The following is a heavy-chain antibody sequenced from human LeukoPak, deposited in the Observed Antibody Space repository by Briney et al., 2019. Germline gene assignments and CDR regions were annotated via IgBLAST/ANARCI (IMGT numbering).Heavy chain of an antibody. CDR3: ARGISVAARWSPPHA. J-gene: IGHJ5*02. CDR1: GGTFSSYA. V-gene: IGHV1-69*13. Sequence: ASVKVSCKASGGTFSSYAISWVRQAPGQGLEWMGGIILIFGTANYAQKFQGRVTITADESTSTAYMELSSLRSEDTAVYYCARGISVAARWSPPHAWGQGTLVTVSS. CDR2: IILIFGTA. D-gene: IGHD6-6*01.